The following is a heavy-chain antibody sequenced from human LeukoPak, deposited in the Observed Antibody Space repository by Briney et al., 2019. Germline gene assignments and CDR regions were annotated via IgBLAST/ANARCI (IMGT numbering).Heavy chain of an antibody. CDR1: GDSISSYY. V-gene: IGHV4-4*09. D-gene: IGHD6-6*01. CDR3: ARLTRLSTSPDRYYLDY. CDR2: IYTSGGT. J-gene: IGHJ4*02. Sequence: SETLSLTCTVSGDSISSYYWSWIRQPPGKGLEWIGYIYTSGGTNYIPSLKSRVTISIDTSKNQFSLNLSSVTATDSAVYYCARLTRLSTSPDRYYLDYWGQGTLVTVSS.